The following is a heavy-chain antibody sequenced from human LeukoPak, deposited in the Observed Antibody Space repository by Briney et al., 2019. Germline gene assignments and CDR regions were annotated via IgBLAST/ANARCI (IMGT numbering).Heavy chain of an antibody. CDR1: GGSISSYY. D-gene: IGHD3-22*01. J-gene: IGHJ4*02. V-gene: IGHV4-59*01. CDR3: AIVDDTSGIDY. Sequence: SETLSLTCTVSGGSISSYYWSWIRQPPAEGLEWMGDIHYTGSTNYNPSLESRVSISVDTSKKYFSLKLRSVTAADTAVYYCAIVDDTSGIDYWGQGTLVTVSS. CDR2: IHYTGST.